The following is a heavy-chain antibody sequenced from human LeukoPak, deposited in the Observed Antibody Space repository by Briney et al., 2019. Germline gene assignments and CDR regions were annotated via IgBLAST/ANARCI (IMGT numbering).Heavy chain of an antibody. CDR1: GFTFSSYA. CDR3: AKQTLQIVVVPAAIPNWFDP. D-gene: IGHD2-2*01. J-gene: IGHJ5*02. CDR2: ITGSGGST. Sequence: PGGSLRLSCAASGFTFSSYAMSWVRQAPGKGLEWVSAITGSGGSTYYADSVKGRFTISRDNSKNTLYLQMNSLTAEDTAVYYCAKQTLQIVVVPAAIPNWFDPWGQGTLVTVSS. V-gene: IGHV3-23*01.